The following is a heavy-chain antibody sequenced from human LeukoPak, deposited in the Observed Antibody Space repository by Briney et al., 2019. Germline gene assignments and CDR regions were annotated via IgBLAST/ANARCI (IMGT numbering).Heavy chain of an antibody. CDR3: ARAVVYDNVWGSYPTDY. CDR1: GYTFTSYG. Sequence: ASVKVSCEASGYTFTSYGITWVRQAPGQGLEWMGWISIYNGNTNYVQKLQGRVTMTTDASTSTAYMELRSLRFDDTAVYYCARAVVYDNVWGSYPTDYWGQGTLVTVSS. V-gene: IGHV1-18*01. J-gene: IGHJ4*02. CDR2: ISIYNGNT. D-gene: IGHD3-16*01.